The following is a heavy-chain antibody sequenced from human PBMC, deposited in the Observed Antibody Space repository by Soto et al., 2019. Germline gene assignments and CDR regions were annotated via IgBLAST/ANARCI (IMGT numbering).Heavy chain of an antibody. Sequence: QVQLVQSGAEVKKPRSSVKVSCKASGGTFSSYAISWVRQAPGQGLERMGGIIPIFGTANYAQKFQGRVTITADESTSTAYMELSSLRSEDTAVYYCANEDYSNYDNYYYYGMDVWGQGTTVTVSS. V-gene: IGHV1-69*01. CDR2: IIPIFGTA. D-gene: IGHD4-4*01. CDR1: GGTFSSYA. J-gene: IGHJ6*02. CDR3: ANEDYSNYDNYYYYGMDV.